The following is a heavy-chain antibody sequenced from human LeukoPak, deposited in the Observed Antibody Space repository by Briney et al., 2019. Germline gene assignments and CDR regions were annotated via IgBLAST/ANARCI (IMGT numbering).Heavy chain of an antibody. V-gene: IGHV4-59*08. CDR2: IYYSGST. Sequence: SETLSLTCTVSGGSISSYYWSWIRQPPGKGLEWIGYIYYSGSTNYNPSLKSRVTISVDRSRNQFSLRLSSVTAADTAVYYCARHYDSSGYAKGYFDYWGQGTLVTVSS. D-gene: IGHD3-22*01. CDR3: ARHYDSSGYAKGYFDY. CDR1: GGSISSYY. J-gene: IGHJ4*02.